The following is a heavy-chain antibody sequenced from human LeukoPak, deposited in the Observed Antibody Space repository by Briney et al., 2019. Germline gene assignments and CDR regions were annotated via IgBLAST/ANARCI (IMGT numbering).Heavy chain of an antibody. Sequence: SETLSLTCTVPGGSISSYYWSWIRQPAGKGLEWIGYIYYSGSTNYNPSLKSRVTISVDTSKNQFSLNLTSVTTADTAVYYCARVSCSSTSCPRRDALDVWGQGTMVTVSS. CDR1: GGSISSYY. CDR3: ARVSCSSTSCPRRDALDV. J-gene: IGHJ3*01. CDR2: IYYSGST. D-gene: IGHD2-2*01. V-gene: IGHV4-59*01.